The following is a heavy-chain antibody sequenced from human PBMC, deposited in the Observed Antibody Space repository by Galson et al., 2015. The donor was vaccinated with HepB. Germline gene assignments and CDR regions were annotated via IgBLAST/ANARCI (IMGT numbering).Heavy chain of an antibody. Sequence: SLRLSCAASGFTFSSYGMHWVRQAPGKGLEWVAVISYDGSNKYYADSVKGRFTISRDNSKNTLYLQMNSLRAEDTAVYYCAKDLWLAAAGTGFDYWGQGTLVTVSS. J-gene: IGHJ4*02. V-gene: IGHV3-30*18. CDR1: GFTFSSYG. CDR3: AKDLWLAAAGTGFDY. D-gene: IGHD6-13*01. CDR2: ISYDGSNK.